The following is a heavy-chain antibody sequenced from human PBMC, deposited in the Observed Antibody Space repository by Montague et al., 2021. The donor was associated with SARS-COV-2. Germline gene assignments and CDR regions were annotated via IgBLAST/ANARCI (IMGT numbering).Heavy chain of an antibody. D-gene: IGHD2-15*01. J-gene: IGHJ6*02. V-gene: IGHV3-21*01. CDR2: ISSSSSYI. Sequence: SLRLSCAASGFTFSSYSMNWVRQAPGKGLEWVSSISSSSSYIYYADSVKGRFTISRDNAKNSLYLQMNSLRAEDTAVYYCACYQNYYYYYGMDVWGQGTTVTVSS. CDR3: ACYQNYYYYYGMDV. CDR1: GFTFSSYS.